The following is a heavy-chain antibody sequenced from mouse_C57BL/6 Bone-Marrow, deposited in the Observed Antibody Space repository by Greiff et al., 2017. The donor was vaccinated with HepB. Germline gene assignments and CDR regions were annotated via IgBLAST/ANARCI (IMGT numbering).Heavy chain of an antibody. V-gene: IGHV6-3*01. Sequence: EVQLVESGGGLVQPGGSMKLSCVASGFTFSNYWMNWVRQSPEKGLEWVAQIRLKSDNYATHYAESVKGRFTISRDDSKSSVYLQMNNLRAEDTGIYYCTRGTVVAPYYFDYWGQGTTLTVSS. D-gene: IGHD1-1*01. CDR1: GFTFSNYW. CDR3: TRGTVVAPYYFDY. J-gene: IGHJ2*01. CDR2: IRLKSDNYAT.